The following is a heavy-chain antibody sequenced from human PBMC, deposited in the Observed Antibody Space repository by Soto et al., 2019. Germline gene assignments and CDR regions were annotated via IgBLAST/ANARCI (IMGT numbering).Heavy chain of an antibody. V-gene: IGHV3-23*01. Sequence: GGSLRLSCAASGFTFTTYSMSWVRQAPGKGLEWVAHITATGGTTYYADSVKGRFTISRDTSRNRLYLQMNRLRAEDTALYYCAKCMKAYWKYDARHGWGRERRVTVSS. D-gene: IGHD1-7*01. CDR3: AKCMKAYWKYDARHG. CDR1: GFTFTTYS. CDR2: ITATGGTT. J-gene: IGHJ3*01.